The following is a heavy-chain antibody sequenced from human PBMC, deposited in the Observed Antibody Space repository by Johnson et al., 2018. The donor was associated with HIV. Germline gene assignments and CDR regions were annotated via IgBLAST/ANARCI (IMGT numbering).Heavy chain of an antibody. CDR3: ARGVSMFSSSWLESYAFDI. D-gene: IGHD6-13*01. CDR2: MGTAGDR. J-gene: IGHJ3*02. Sequence: VQLVESGGGVVQPGGSLTLSCAASGFTFSNSDMHWVRQPTGQGLEWVSGMGTAGDRHYADSVNGRFTVSRENAKTSLHLQMNNLRAGDTAVYYCARGVSMFSSSWLESYAFDIWGQGTMVTVSS. CDR1: GFTFSNSD. V-gene: IGHV3-13*01.